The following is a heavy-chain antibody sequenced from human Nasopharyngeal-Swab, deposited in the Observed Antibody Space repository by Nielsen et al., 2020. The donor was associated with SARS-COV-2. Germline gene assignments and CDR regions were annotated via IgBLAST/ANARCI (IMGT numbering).Heavy chain of an antibody. J-gene: IGHJ4*02. CDR2: ISWNSGST. V-gene: IGHV3-9*01. CDR3: SKGVKYDFWSGTWGD. CDR1: GFTFDDYA. Sequence: GGSLRLSCAASGFTFDDYAMHWVRQAPGKGLEWVSGISWNSGSTGYADSVKGRFTISRDNAKNSLYLQMNSLRAEDTALYYCSKGVKYDFWSGTWGDWGQGTLVTVS. D-gene: IGHD3-3*01.